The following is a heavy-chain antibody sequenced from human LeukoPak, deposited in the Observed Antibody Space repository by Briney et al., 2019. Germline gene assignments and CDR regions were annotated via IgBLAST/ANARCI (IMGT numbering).Heavy chain of an antibody. CDR1: GGSFSGYY. CDR3: ARVPQPNIWFGELGY. V-gene: IGHV4-34*01. D-gene: IGHD3-10*01. CDR2: INHSGST. J-gene: IGHJ4*02. Sequence: SETLSLTCAVYGGSFSGYYWSWIRQPPGKGLEWIGEINHSGSTNYNPSLKSRVTISVDTSKNQFSLKLSSVTAADTAVYYCARVPQPNIWFGELGYWGQGTLVTVSS.